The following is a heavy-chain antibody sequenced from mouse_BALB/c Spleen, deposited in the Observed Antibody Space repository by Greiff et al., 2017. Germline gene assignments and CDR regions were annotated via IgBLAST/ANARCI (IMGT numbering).Heavy chain of an antibody. CDR1: GFTFSSFG. Sequence: EVKLVESGGGLVQPGGSRKLSCAASGFTFSSFGMHWVRQAPEKGLEWVAYISSGSSTIYYADTVKGRFTISRDNAKNTLFLQMTSLRSEDTAMYYCARGGNSRSWFAYWGQGTLVTVSA. J-gene: IGHJ3*01. CDR2: ISSGSSTI. CDR3: ARGGNSRSWFAY. V-gene: IGHV5-17*02. D-gene: IGHD2-1*01.